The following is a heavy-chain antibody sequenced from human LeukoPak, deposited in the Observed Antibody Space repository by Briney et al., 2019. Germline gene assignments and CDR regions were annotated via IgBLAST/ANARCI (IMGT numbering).Heavy chain of an antibody. CDR2: IWYDGSNK. D-gene: IGHD3-3*01. J-gene: IGHJ4*02. CDR3: AKGALYYDFWSGYPD. Sequence: GGSLRLSCAASGFTFSNYGMHWVRQAPGKGLEWVAVIWYDGSNKYYADSVKGRFTISRDNSKNTLYLQMNSLRAEDTAVYYCAKGALYYDFWSGYPDWGQGTLVTVSS. CDR1: GFTFSNYG. V-gene: IGHV3-30*02.